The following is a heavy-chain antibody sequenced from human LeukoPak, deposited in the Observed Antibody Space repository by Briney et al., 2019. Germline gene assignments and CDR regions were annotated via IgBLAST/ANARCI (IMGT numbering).Heavy chain of an antibody. V-gene: IGHV3-64*01. J-gene: IGHJ4*02. D-gene: IGHD3-10*01. Sequence: PGGSLRLSCAASGFTFTNAWMSWVRQAPGKGLEYVSAISSNGGSTYYANSVKGRFTISRDNSKNTLYLQMGSLRAEDMAVYYCARGGSGLWFGEPNFDYWGQGTLVTVSS. CDR2: ISSNGGST. CDR1: GFTFTNAW. CDR3: ARGGSGLWFGEPNFDY.